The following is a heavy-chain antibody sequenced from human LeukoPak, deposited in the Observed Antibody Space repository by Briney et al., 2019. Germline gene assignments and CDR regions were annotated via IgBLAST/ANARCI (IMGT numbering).Heavy chain of an antibody. Sequence: GGSLRLSCAASGFTFDDFVIHWVRQVPGKGLEWVSNITWNSGDVAYADSVEGRFTISRDNAKNSLYLQMNNLRADDTALYFCAKDLRGTGAFDMWGQGTLVTVSS. V-gene: IGHV3-9*01. CDR1: GFTFDDFV. D-gene: IGHD3-10*01. CDR3: AKDLRGTGAFDM. CDR2: ITWNSGDV. J-gene: IGHJ3*02.